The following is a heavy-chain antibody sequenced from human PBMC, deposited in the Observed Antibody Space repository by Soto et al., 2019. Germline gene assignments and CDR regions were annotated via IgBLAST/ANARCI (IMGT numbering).Heavy chain of an antibody. J-gene: IGHJ6*02. CDR3: ARVWYSSGWYSSDYYYGMDV. V-gene: IGHV4-34*01. CDR2: INHSGST. Sequence: SETLSLTCAVYGGSFSGYYWSWIRQPPGKGLEWIGEINHSGSTNYNPSLKSRVTISVDTSKNQFSLKLSSVTAADTAVYYCARVWYSSGWYSSDYYYGMDVWGQGTTVTVSS. D-gene: IGHD6-19*01. CDR1: GGSFSGYY.